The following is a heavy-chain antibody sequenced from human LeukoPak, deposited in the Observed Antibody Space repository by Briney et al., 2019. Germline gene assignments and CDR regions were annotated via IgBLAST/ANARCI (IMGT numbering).Heavy chain of an antibody. J-gene: IGHJ4*02. CDR3: ARDPRPCDILTGYQAH. V-gene: IGHV3-33*01. Sequence: PGGSLRLSCAASGFTFSSYGMHWVRQAPGKGLEWVAVIWYDGSNKYYADSVKGRFTISRDNSKNTLYLQMNSLRAEDTAVYYCARDPRPCDILTGYQAHWGQGTLVTASS. CDR1: GFTFSSYG. D-gene: IGHD3-9*01. CDR2: IWYDGSNK.